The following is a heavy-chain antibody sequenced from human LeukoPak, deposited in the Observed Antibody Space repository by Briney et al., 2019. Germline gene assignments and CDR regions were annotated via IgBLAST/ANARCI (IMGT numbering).Heavy chain of an antibody. V-gene: IGHV4-59*01. CDR2: IYYSGST. J-gene: IGHJ3*02. CDR3: ARGPGGGSYSDAFDI. CDR1: GGSISSYY. D-gene: IGHD1-26*01. Sequence: PSETLSLTCTVSGGSISSYYWSWIRQPPGKGLEWIGYIYYSGSTNYNPSLKSRVTISVDTSKNQFSLKLSSVTAADTAVYYCARGPGGGSYSDAFDIWGQGTMVTVSS.